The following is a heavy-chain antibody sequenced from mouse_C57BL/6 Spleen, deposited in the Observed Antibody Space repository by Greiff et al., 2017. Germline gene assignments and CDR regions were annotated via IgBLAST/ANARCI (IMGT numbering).Heavy chain of an antibody. CDR1: GFTLSSYA. CDR3: TRDYYGSSPIAY. J-gene: IGHJ3*01. D-gene: IGHD1-1*01. CDR2: ISSGGDYI. Sequence: EVKVVESGEGLVKPGGSLKLSCAASGFTLSSYAMSWVRQTPEKRLVWVAYISSGGDYICYAGTVKGRFTNSRDNARNTLYLRMSNLKSEDTAMYYCTRDYYGSSPIAYWGQGTLVTVSA. V-gene: IGHV5-9-1*02.